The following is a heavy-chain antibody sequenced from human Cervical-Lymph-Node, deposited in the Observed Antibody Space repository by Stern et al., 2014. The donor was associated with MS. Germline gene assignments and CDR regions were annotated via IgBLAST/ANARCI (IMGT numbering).Heavy chain of an antibody. CDR3: AKDINLRGTYYFDY. D-gene: IGHD2-15*01. CDR2: ISLNSGNI. CDR1: GFTFDDYA. V-gene: IGHV3-9*01. J-gene: IGHJ4*02. Sequence: EVQLVESGGGLVQPGRSLRLSCAASGFTFDDYAMHWVRQAPGKGLEWVSGISLNSGNIGYADSVKGRFTISRDNAKNSLYLQMNSLRAEDTALYYCAKDINLRGTYYFDYWGQGTLVTVSS.